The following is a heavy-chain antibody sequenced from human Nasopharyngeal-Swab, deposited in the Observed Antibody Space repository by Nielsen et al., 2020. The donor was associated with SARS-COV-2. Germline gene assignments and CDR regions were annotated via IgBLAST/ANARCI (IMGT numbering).Heavy chain of an antibody. J-gene: IGHJ6*03. D-gene: IGHD1-7*01. CDR2: IIPIFGTA. CDR3: ARARNWNYGSYYMDV. V-gene: IGHV1-69*13. CDR1: GGTFSSYA. Sequence: SVKVSCKASGGTFSSYAISWVRQAPGQGLEWMGGIIPIFGTANYAQKFQGRVTITADESTSTAYMERSSLRSEDTAVYYCARARNWNYGSYYMDVGAKGPRSPSP.